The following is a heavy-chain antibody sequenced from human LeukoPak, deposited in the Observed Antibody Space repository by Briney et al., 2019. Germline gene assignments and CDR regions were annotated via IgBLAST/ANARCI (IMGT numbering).Heavy chain of an antibody. J-gene: IGHJ5*02. D-gene: IGHD4-17*01. CDR1: GFTFSSYW. V-gene: IGHV3-7*01. CDR3: AGVRVTNNWFDG. Sequence: GGSLTLSCTASGFTFSSYWMSWVRQPPGQGQERVANIKQDGSENNYDNSVKGRFTTPRGYAKSSLYMQMNSLMAEDRAVYFCAGVRVTNNWFDGWGQGTLVTVSS. CDR2: IKQDGSEN.